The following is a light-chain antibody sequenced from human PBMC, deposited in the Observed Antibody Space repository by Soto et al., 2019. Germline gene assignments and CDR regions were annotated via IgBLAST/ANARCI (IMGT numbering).Light chain of an antibody. CDR3: QQYGSSPPVYT. J-gene: IGKJ2*01. CDR1: QSVSSSY. CDR2: GAS. Sequence: EIVLTQSPGTLSLSPGERATLSCRASQSVSSSYLAWYQQKPGQAPRLLIYGASSRATGIPDRLSGSGSGTDLTLTISRLEPEDFAVYYCQQYGSSPPVYTFGQGTKLEIK. V-gene: IGKV3-20*01.